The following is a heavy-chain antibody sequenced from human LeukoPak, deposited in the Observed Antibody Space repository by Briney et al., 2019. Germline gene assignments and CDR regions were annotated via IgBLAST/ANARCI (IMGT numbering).Heavy chain of an antibody. V-gene: IGHV4-59*08. J-gene: IGHJ3*02. CDR3: ARFDSSAYNAFDM. CDR1: GGSFTSYY. Sequence: PSETLSLTCTVSGGSFTSYYWSWIRQPPGKGLEWIGYISYSGITSYNPSLESRVTISVDTSKNQFSLKLSSVTAADTAVYLCARFDSSAYNAFDMWGQGTMVTVSS. D-gene: IGHD3-22*01. CDR2: ISYSGIT.